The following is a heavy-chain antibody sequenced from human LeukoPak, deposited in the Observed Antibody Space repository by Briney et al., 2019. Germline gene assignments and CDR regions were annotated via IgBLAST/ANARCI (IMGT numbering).Heavy chain of an antibody. V-gene: IGHV3-21*01. D-gene: IGHD6-19*01. CDR2: ISSSSSYI. J-gene: IGHJ4*02. CDR3: ARDSSGWYGY. Sequence: GGSLRLSCAASGFTFSSYAMSWVRQAPGKGLEWVSSISSSSSYIYYADSVKGRFTISRDNAKNSLYLQMNSLRAEDTAVYYCARDSSGWYGYWGQGTLVTVSS. CDR1: GFTFSSYA.